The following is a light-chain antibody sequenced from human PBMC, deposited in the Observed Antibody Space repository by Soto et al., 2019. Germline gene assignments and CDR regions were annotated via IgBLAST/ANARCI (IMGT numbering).Light chain of an antibody. V-gene: IGKV2-28*01. CDR1: QSLLHSNGYNY. J-gene: IGKJ4*01. CDR3: MQALQTPLT. Sequence: DIVMTQSPLSLPVTPGEPASISCRSSQSLLHSNGYNYLDWYLQKPGQPPQLLIYLGSNRASGVHDRFSGSGSGTEFTLKISRVEAEDVGVYYCMQALQTPLTFGGGTKVEIK. CDR2: LGS.